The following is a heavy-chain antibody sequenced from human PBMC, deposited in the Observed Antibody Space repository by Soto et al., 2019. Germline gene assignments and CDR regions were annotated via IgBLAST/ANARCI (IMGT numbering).Heavy chain of an antibody. J-gene: IGHJ6*03. CDR3: ARGYSSGSKAYYYYYYIDV. CDR2: ISAYNGNT. CDR1: GYTFTSYG. Sequence: QVQLVQSGAEVKKPGASVKVSCKASGYTFTSYGISWVRQAPGQGLEWMGWISAYNGNTNYAQQLQGRATMTTDTSTSTAYMELRSLRSDDTAVYYCARGYSSGSKAYYYYYYIDVWGKGTTVTVSS. V-gene: IGHV1-18*01. D-gene: IGHD6-19*01.